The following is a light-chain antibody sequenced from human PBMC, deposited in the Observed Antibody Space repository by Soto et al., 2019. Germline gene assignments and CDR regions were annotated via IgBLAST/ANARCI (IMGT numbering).Light chain of an antibody. CDR1: QIVSSSY. Sequence: EIVLTQSPGTLSLSPGERATLSCRANQIVSSSYLAWYQQKPGQAPRLLIYGVSSRATGIPDRFSGSGSGTDFTLTISSLEPEDFAVYYCQSETFGQGTKVDIK. CDR3: QSET. V-gene: IGKV3-20*01. J-gene: IGKJ1*01. CDR2: GVS.